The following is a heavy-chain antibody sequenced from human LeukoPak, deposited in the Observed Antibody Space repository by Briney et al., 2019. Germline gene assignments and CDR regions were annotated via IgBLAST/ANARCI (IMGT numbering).Heavy chain of an antibody. CDR2: IYYSGST. Sequence: SQTLSLTCTVSGGSISSGDYYWSWIRQPPGKGLEWIGYIYYSGSTYYNPSLKSRVTISVDTSKNQFSLKLSSVTAADTAVYYCARDPRDDYGDYGNWYFDLWGRGTLVTVSS. J-gene: IGHJ2*01. CDR1: GGSISSGDYY. CDR3: ARDPRDDYGDYGNWYFDL. D-gene: IGHD4-17*01. V-gene: IGHV4-30-4*01.